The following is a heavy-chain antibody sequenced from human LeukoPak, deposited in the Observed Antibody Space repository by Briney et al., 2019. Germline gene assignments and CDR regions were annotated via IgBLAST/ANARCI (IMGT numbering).Heavy chain of an antibody. Sequence: GGSLRLSCAASGFTFSSYAMSWVRQAPGKGLEWVSAISGSGGSTYYADSVKGRFTISRDNSKNTLYLQMNSLRAEDTAVYYCAKVRGSQWLVRRYFDYWGQGTLVTVSS. CDR2: ISGSGGST. V-gene: IGHV3-23*01. J-gene: IGHJ4*02. CDR3: AKVRGSQWLVRRYFDY. CDR1: GFTFSSYA. D-gene: IGHD6-19*01.